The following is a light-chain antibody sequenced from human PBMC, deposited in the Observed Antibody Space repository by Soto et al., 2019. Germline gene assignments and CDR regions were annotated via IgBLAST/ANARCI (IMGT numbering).Light chain of an antibody. J-gene: IGLJ1*01. Sequence: QSVLTQPASVSGSPGQSITISCTGTSSDVGSYNLVSWYQQQPGKAPKLMIYEVSKRPSGVSNRFSGSKSGNTASLTISGLQAEDEADYYCCSYAGSPWVFGTGTKLTVL. CDR3: CSYAGSPWV. CDR2: EVS. CDR1: SSDVGSYNL. V-gene: IGLV2-23*02.